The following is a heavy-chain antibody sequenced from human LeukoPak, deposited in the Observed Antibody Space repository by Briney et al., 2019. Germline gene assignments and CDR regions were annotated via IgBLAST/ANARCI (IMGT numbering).Heavy chain of an antibody. Sequence: SETLSLTCAVYGGSFGGYYWSWIRQPPGKGLEWIGEINHSGSTNYNPSLKSRVTISVDTSKNQFSLKLSSVTAADTAVYYCARGMYSSSWYSFDYWGQGTLVTVSS. V-gene: IGHV4-34*01. J-gene: IGHJ4*02. CDR1: GGSFGGYY. CDR3: ARGMYSSSWYSFDY. D-gene: IGHD6-13*01. CDR2: INHSGST.